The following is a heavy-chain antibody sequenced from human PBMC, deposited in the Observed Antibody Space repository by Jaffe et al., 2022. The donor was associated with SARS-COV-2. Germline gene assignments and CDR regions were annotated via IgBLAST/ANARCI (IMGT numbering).Heavy chain of an antibody. CDR3: ATFDGMSGH. D-gene: IGHD3-10*02. V-gene: IGHV3-53*01. CDR1: GFTVSTYY. J-gene: IGHJ1*01. Sequence: EVQLVESGGGLIQPGGSLRLSCAVSGFTVSTYYMSWVRQAPGKGLEWVSFIYSAYIGYADSVQGRFTIARDTSKNTLYLQMNRLRDEDTAIYYCATFDGMSGHWGQGTLVTVSS. CDR2: IYSAYI.